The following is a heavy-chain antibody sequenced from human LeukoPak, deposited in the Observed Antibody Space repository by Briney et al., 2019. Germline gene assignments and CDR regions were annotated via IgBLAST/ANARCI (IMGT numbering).Heavy chain of an antibody. J-gene: IGHJ4*02. CDR1: GFTFSSYG. V-gene: IGHV3-33*01. D-gene: IGHD1-1*01. CDR3: ARAYGRPWFYFDY. Sequence: GGSLRLSCAASGFTFSSYGMHWVRQAPGKGLEWVAVIWYDGSNKYYADSVKGRFTISRDNSKNTLYLQMNSLRAEDTAVYYCARAYGRPWFYFDYWGQGTLVTVSS. CDR2: IWYDGSNK.